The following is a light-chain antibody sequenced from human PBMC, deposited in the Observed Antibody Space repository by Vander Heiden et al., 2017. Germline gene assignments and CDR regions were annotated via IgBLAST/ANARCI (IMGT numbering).Light chain of an antibody. J-gene: IGLJ3*02. CDR3: VIYMGSGIWV. CDR1: SGSVSTNYF. Sequence: QTVVTQEPSFSVSPGGTVTLTCGFNSGSVSTNYFPSWYQRTPGQAPRTLIYNTNTRSSGVPDRFSGSIHGNKAALTITGAQADDESDYYCVIYMGSGIWVFGGGTKLTVL. CDR2: NTN. V-gene: IGLV8-61*01.